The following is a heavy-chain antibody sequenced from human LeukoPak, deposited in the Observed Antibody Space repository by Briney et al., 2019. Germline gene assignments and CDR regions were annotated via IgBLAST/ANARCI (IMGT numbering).Heavy chain of an antibody. J-gene: IGHJ6*03. D-gene: IGHD3-3*01. CDR3: AREGYDFWGVYMDV. CDR1: GFTFSSYS. V-gene: IGHV3-48*01. Sequence: GGSLRLSCAASGFTFSSYSMNWVRQAPGKGLEWVSYISSSSSTIYYADSVKGRFTISGDNAKNSLYLQMNSLRAEDTAVHYCAREGYDFWGVYMDVWGKGTTVTVSS. CDR2: ISSSSSTI.